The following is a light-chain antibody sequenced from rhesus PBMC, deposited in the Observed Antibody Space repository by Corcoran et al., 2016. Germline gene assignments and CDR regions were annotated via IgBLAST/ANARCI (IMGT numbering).Light chain of an antibody. CDR1: QNIYSN. CDR3: QHYYDNPPT. J-gene: IGKJ4*01. Sequence: DIQMTQSPSALSASVGDRVTISCRASQNIYSNLTWYQQTPGKAPKLLIYAASSLQTGIPSRFRGSGSGTDFTLTISSLLPEDSAAYYCQHYYDNPPTFGGGTKVEIK. CDR2: AAS. V-gene: IGKV1S12*01.